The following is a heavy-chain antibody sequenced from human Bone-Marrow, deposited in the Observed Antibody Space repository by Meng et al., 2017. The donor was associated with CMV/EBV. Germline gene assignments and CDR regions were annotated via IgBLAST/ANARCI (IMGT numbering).Heavy chain of an antibody. CDR1: GFTFSDYY. CDR2: ISSSGSTI. CDR3: ARDFSIVVVPAAIPSYGMDV. D-gene: IGHD2-2*02. J-gene: IGHJ6*02. V-gene: IGHV3-11*01. Sequence: GESLKISCAASGFTFSDYYMSWIRQAPGKGLEWVSYISSSGSTIYYADSVKGRFTISRDNAKNSLYLQMNSLRAEDTAVYYCARDFSIVVVPAAIPSYGMDVWGQGTTVTFYS.